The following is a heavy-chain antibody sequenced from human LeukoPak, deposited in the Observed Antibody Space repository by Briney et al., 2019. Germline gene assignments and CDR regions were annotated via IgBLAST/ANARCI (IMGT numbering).Heavy chain of an antibody. V-gene: IGHV4-59*01. CDR3: TRGPLYYMDV. CDR1: GGSISSYY. CDR2: IYYSGST. J-gene: IGHJ6*03. Sequence: SETLSLTCTVSGGSISSYYWSWIRQPPGKGLEWIGYIYYSGSTNYNPSLKSRVTISVDTSKNQFSLKLSSVTAADTALYFCTRGPLYYMDVWDKVTTVTVSS.